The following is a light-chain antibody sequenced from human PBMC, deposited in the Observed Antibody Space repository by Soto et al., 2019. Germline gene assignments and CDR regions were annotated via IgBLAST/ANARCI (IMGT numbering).Light chain of an antibody. CDR3: QQFKSDKWT. CDR1: QNIERW. V-gene: IGKV1-5*01. CDR2: DVS. J-gene: IGKJ1*01. Sequence: DIQMTQSPSTLSASVGDRVTITCRASQNIERWLAWYQQKPGKAPKLLLYDVSSLESGVPSRFSGSGSATEFILTINGLQPDDCATYFCQQFKSDKWTFGQGAKGDIK.